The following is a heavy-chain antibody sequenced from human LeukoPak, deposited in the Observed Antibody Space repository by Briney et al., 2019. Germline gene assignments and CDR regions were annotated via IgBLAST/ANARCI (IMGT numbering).Heavy chain of an antibody. CDR2: IHPGTGDP. CDR1: GHKFTDYY. CDR3: ASYAAGYNWLKV. V-gene: IGHV1-2*02. J-gene: IGHJ4*02. D-gene: IGHD1-1*01. Sequence: ASVKVSRKASGHKFTDYYLHWVRQAPGQGLEWMGWIHPGTGDPNYAQKFQGRVTVTRDTSISIVYMELIRLRSDDTAVYYCASYAAGYNWLKVWGQGTLVTVSS.